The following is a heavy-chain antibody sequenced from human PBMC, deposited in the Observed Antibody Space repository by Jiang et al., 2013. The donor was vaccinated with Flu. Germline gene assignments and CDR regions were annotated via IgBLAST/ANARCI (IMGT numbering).Heavy chain of an antibody. CDR2: INAGDGDT. J-gene: IGHJ5*02. CDR3: ARGGSSSPYNWFRP. Sequence: SGAEVKKPGASVKISCKASGYTLTSYSMHWLRQAPGQSLEWMGWINAGDGDTRYSQRLQGRVTITRDTSASTGYMELSSLTSEDTAVYYCARGGSSSPYNWFRPLGPGNPGHRLL. V-gene: IGHV1-3*01. D-gene: IGHD6-6*01. CDR1: GYTLTSYS.